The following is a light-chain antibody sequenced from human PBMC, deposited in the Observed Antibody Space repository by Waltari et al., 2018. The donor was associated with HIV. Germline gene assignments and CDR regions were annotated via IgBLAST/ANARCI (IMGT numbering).Light chain of an antibody. CDR2: WAS. V-gene: IGKV4-1*01. CDR3: QQYYSIPLT. J-gene: IGKJ4*01. Sequence: DIVMTQSPDSLAVSLGEKATINCMSSQNVLYSSNNKNYLAWYQQKPRLPLKLLIYWASTRESGVPDRFSGSGSGTNFTLTITNLQAEDVAVYYCQQYYSIPLTFGGGTKVEI. CDR1: QNVLYSSNNKNY.